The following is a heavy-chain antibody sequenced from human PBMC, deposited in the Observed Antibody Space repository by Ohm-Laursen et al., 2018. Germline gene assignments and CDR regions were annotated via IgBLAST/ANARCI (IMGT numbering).Heavy chain of an antibody. CDR2: ISGSGSRT. Sequence: GSLRLSCAASGFTFSSYAMSWVRQAPGKGLEWVSAISGSGSRTYYADSVKGRFTISRDNSKNTVHLQMNSLRAEDTAVYYCAKVYYCSGGSCYSWELTNGFDIWGQGTMVTVSS. V-gene: IGHV3-23*01. CDR3: AKVYYCSGGSCYSWELTNGFDI. J-gene: IGHJ3*02. CDR1: GFTFSSYA. D-gene: IGHD2-15*01.